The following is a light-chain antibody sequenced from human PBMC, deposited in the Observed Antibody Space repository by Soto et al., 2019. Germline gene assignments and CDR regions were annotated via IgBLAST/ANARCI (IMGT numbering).Light chain of an antibody. CDR3: SSYAHSSTGV. CDR1: SSDVGGYNY. CDR2: EVS. J-gene: IGLJ2*01. Sequence: QSALTQPASVSGSPGQSITISCTGTSSDVGGYNYVSWYQQHPGKAPKLMIYEVSYRPSGVSNRFSGSKSGNTASLTISGLQAEDEADYYCSSYAHSSTGVVGGGTKLTVL. V-gene: IGLV2-14*01.